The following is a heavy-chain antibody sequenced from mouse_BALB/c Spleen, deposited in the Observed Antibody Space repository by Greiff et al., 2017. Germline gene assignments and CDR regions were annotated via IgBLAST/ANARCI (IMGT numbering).Heavy chain of an antibody. CDR1: GFSLTSYG. CDR3: ARSYGKLYAMDY. CDR2: IWSGGST. J-gene: IGHJ4*01. V-gene: IGHV2-2*02. Sequence: QVQLKQSGPGLVQPSQSLSITCTVSGFSLTSYGVHWVRQSPGKGLEWLGVIWSGGSTDYNAAFISRLSISKDNSKSQVFFKMNSLQANDTAIYYCARSYGKLYAMDYWGQGTSVTVSS. D-gene: IGHD2-1*01.